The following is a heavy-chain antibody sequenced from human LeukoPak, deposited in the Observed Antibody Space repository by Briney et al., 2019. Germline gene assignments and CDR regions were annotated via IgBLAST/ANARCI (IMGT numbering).Heavy chain of an antibody. CDR2: INAGNGNT. J-gene: IGHJ4*02. CDR3: ARAMTTVETAGPIGY. V-gene: IGHV1-3*01. Sequence: ASVKVSCKASGYTFTSYAMHWVRQAPGQRLEWMGWINAGNGNTKYSQKFQGRVTITRDTSASTAYMELSSLRSEDTAVYYCARAMTTVETAGPIGYWGQGTLVTVSS. CDR1: GYTFTSYA. D-gene: IGHD4-23*01.